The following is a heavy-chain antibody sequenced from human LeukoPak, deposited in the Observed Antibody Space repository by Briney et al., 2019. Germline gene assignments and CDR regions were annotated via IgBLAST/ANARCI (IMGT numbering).Heavy chain of an antibody. J-gene: IGHJ4*02. CDR1: GGSISGSY. D-gene: IGHD4-17*01. CDR3: ARGIESFGDYGY. Sequence: PSETLSLTCTVSGGSISGSYWSWIRQPPGKGLEWIAYMYNSGSTNYNPSLKSRVTISIDTSKNQFSLKLSSLTAADTAIYYCARGIESFGDYGYWGQGILVTVSS. CDR2: MYNSGST. V-gene: IGHV4-59*01.